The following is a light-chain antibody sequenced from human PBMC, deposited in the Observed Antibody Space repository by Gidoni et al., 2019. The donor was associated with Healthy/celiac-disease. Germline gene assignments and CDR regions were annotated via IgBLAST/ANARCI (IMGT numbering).Light chain of an antibody. V-gene: IGKV1D-8*01. CDR2: AAS. CDR1: QGISSY. CDR3: QQYYSFPYT. J-gene: IGKJ2*01. Sequence: VIWMTQSPSLLSASTGDSVTISCRMRQGISSYVAWYQQKTGKAPELLIYAASTVQSGVPSRLRGRGSGTDFTLTISCRQSEDLATYYRQQYYSFPYTFXQXTKLEIK.